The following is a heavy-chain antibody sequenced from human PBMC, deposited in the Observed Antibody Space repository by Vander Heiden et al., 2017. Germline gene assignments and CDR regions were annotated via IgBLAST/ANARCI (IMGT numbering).Heavy chain of an antibody. J-gene: IGHJ4*02. Sequence: VQLVESGGGVVQPGRSLRLSCAASGFTFSSYAMHWVRQAPGKGLGGVAVISYDGSNKYDADSVKGRFTISRDNSKNTLYLQMNSRRAEDTAVYYCARDRGYSGYDSDYWGQGTLVTVSS. CDR1: GFTFSSYA. CDR2: ISYDGSNK. D-gene: IGHD5-12*01. CDR3: ARDRGYSGYDSDY. V-gene: IGHV3-30-3*01.